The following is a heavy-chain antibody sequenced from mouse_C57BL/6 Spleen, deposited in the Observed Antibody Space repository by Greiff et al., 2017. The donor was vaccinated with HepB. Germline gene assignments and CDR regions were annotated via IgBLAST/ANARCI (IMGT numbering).Heavy chain of an antibody. Sequence: QVQLKQSGAELVRPGTSVKVSCKASGYAFTNYLIEWVKQRPGQGLEWIGVINPGSGGTNYNEKFKGKGTLTADKTSSTAYMQLSSLTSEDSAVYFCARQGGYDGFEYWGQGTLVTVSA. CDR1: GYAFTNYL. J-gene: IGHJ3*01. CDR3: ARQGGYDGFEY. CDR2: INPGSGGT. D-gene: IGHD2-2*01. V-gene: IGHV1-54*01.